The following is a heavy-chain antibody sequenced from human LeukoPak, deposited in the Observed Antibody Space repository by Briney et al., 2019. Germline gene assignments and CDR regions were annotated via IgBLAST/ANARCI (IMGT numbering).Heavy chain of an antibody. CDR1: GGTFSSYA. J-gene: IGHJ5*02. CDR3: ARGEYVSNWFDP. Sequence: SVKVSCKASGGTFSSYAISWVRQAPGQGLEWMGGVIPIFGTANYAQKFQGRVTITADESTSTAYMELSSLRSEDTAVYYRARGEYVSNWFDPWGQGTLVTVSS. CDR2: VIPIFGTA. V-gene: IGHV1-69*13. D-gene: IGHD2/OR15-2a*01.